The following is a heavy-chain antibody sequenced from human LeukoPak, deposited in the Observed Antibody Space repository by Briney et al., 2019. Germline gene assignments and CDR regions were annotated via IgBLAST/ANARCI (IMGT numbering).Heavy chain of an antibody. J-gene: IGHJ5*02. V-gene: IGHV3-11*04. Sequence: GGSLRLSCAASGFSFSDYYMSWIRQAPGKGLEWVSYVSSSGTRIYYADSVKGRFTISRDNAQNSLYLQMNSLRAEDTAVYYCARDPEYYYDSSGQTGGSWGQGTLVTVSS. CDR2: VSSSGTRI. CDR1: GFSFSDYY. D-gene: IGHD3-22*01. CDR3: ARDPEYYYDSSGQTGGS.